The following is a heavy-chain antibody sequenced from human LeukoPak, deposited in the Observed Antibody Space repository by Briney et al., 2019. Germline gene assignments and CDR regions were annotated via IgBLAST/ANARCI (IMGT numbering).Heavy chain of an antibody. D-gene: IGHD6-13*01. CDR3: ARGTDVAPQAAGFDY. J-gene: IGHJ4*02. Sequence: GSVRVSCKASGYTFTSYGISWVRQAPGQGLEWLGCISTYNGNTNYAQKLQGRVTMATDTSTSTAYVELRSLRSDDTAVHYCARGTDVAPQAAGFDYWGQGTLVTVSS. V-gene: IGHV1-18*01. CDR2: ISTYNGNT. CDR1: GYTFTSYG.